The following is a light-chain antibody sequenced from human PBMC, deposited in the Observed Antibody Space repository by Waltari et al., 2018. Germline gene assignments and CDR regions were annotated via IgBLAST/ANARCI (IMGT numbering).Light chain of an antibody. Sequence: DIQMTQSPATLSASVGDRVTITCRATQSIGNSLAWYQQKPGKAPRLLIFESSSLGRGVPSRFSGSGSWTHFTLTISDLQRDDFATYYCQQYYTYWSIFGRGTKLEI. CDR3: QQYYTYWSI. J-gene: IGKJ2*01. CDR1: QSIGNS. CDR2: ESS. V-gene: IGKV1-5*03.